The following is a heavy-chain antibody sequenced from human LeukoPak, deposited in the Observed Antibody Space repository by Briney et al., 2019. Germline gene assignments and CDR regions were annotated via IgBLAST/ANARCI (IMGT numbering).Heavy chain of an antibody. V-gene: IGHV4-39*07. CDR3: AREYGRYYYDSSGYSS. CDR1: GGSITSRSYY. Sequence: SETLSLTCTVSGGSITSRSYYWGWIRQPPGKGPEWIGSIYYTGSTNYNPSLKSRVTISVDTSKNQFSLKLSSVTAADTAVYYCAREYGRYYYDSSGYSSWGQGTLVTASS. J-gene: IGHJ4*02. CDR2: IYYTGST. D-gene: IGHD3-22*01.